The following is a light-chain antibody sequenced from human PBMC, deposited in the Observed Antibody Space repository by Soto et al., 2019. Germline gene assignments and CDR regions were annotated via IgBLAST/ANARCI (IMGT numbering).Light chain of an antibody. J-gene: IGKJ4*01. V-gene: IGKV3-20*01. CDR1: QSVGRDY. CDR2: GAS. Sequence: EIVLTQSPGTLPLSPGDRATLSCRASQSVGRDYLAWFQHKGGQAPRLLVHGASNRATGIPDRFSGSGSGTDFTLIISRLEPEHFAVYYCHQYATDPLTFGGGTKVEI. CDR3: HQYATDPLT.